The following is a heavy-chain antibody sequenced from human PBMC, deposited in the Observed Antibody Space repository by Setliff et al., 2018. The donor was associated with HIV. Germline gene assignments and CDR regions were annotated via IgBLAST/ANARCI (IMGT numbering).Heavy chain of an antibody. CDR3: ARPSHSYCSNHNCYTGATIEHFDF. J-gene: IGHJ4*02. Sequence: GGSLRLSCAASGFTFSNHAIHWVRQAPGKGLEWVTQIWFDGSNKYYADSVKGRFTVSRDNSKNTVYLQMNSLRAEDTAVYYCARPSHSYCSNHNCYTGATIEHFDFWGQGTLVTVSS. CDR1: GFTFSNHA. CDR2: IWFDGSNK. D-gene: IGHD2-2*02. V-gene: IGHV3-33*01.